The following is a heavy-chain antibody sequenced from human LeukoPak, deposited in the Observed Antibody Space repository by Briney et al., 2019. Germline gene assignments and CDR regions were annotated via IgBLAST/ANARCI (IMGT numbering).Heavy chain of an antibody. Sequence: PSETLSLTCAVYGGSFSGYYWSWIRQPPGKGLEWIGEINHSGSTNYNPSLKSRVTISVDTSKNQFSLKLSSVTAADTAVYYCARRERLRVLDYYYYYMDVWGKGTTVTVSS. CDR2: INHSGST. CDR3: ARRERLRVLDYYYYYMDV. J-gene: IGHJ6*03. D-gene: IGHD1-1*01. V-gene: IGHV4-34*01. CDR1: GGSFSGYY.